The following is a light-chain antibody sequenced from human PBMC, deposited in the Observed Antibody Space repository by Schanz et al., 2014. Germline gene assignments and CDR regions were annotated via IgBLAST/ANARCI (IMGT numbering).Light chain of an antibody. CDR2: EVS. CDR3: CSYAGDNTLR. Sequence: QSALTQPPSASGSPGQSVTISCTGTSSDVGGYNYVSWYQQHPGKAPKLMVYEVSKRPSGVPDRFSGSKSGNTASLTVSGLQADDEADYYCCSYAGDNTLRFGGGTKLTVL. J-gene: IGLJ3*02. V-gene: IGLV2-8*01. CDR1: SSDVGGYNY.